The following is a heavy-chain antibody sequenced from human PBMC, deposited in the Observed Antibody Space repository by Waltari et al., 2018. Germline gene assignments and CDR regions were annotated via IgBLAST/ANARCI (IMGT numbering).Heavy chain of an antibody. CDR1: GFTFSSYW. J-gene: IGHJ4*02. CDR3: ARVRGYSYGSFDY. D-gene: IGHD5-18*01. V-gene: IGHV3-7*01. Sequence: EVQLVESGGGLVQPGGSLRLSCAASGFTFSSYWMSWVRQAPGKGREWVANIKQDGSEKYYVDSGKGRFTISRDNAKNSLYLQMNSLRAEDTAVYYCARVRGYSYGSFDYWGQGTLVTVSS. CDR2: IKQDGSEK.